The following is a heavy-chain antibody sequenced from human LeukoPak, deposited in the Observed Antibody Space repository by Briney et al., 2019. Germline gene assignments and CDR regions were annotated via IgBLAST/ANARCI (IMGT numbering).Heavy chain of an antibody. D-gene: IGHD2-2*01. CDR3: ARKYCSSTSCYYAY. Sequence: SETLSLTCTVSGGSISSSSYYWGWIRQPPGKGLGLIGSIYYSGGTYYNPSLKIRVTISVDTSKNQFSLKLSSVTAADTAVYYCARKYCSSTSCYYAYWGQGTLVTVSS. CDR2: IYYSGGT. V-gene: IGHV4-39*01. CDR1: GGSISSSSYY. J-gene: IGHJ4*02.